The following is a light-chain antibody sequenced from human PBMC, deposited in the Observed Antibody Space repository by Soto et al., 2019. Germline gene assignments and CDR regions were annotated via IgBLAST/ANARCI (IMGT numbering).Light chain of an antibody. V-gene: IGKV1-33*01. CDR2: GAS. CDR1: HDISYY. J-gene: IGKJ5*01. Sequence: DIQMTQSPSSLSASVGDRITLRCQASHDISYYSSWYQQKPGQAPNLLIYGASKLEPGVPSRFSGSGSGTDFSHTISTLQSEDIATYYCQQYDKLPITFGHGTRLEIK. CDR3: QQYDKLPIT.